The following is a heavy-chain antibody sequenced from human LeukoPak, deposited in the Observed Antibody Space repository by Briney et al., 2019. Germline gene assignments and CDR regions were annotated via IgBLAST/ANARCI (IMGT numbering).Heavy chain of an antibody. CDR3: ARGRWYRSSWYLSRVDY. CDR1: GGSFSGYH. CDR2: INHSGST. D-gene: IGHD6-13*01. J-gene: IGHJ4*02. V-gene: IGHV4-34*01. Sequence: PSETLSLTCAVYGGSFSGYHWSWIRQPPGNGLEWIGEINHSGSTNYNPSLKSRVTISVDTSKNQFSLKLSSVTAADTAVYYCARGRWYRSSWYLSRVDYWGQGTLVTVSS.